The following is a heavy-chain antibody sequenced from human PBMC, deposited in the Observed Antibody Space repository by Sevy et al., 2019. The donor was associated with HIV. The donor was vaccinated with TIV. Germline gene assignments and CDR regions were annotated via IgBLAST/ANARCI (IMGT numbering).Heavy chain of an antibody. J-gene: IGHJ4*02. V-gene: IGHV1-24*01. CDR2: FDPEDGET. D-gene: IGHD3-22*01. Sequence: ASVKVSCKVSGYTLTKLSMHWVRQGPGKGLEWMGSFDPEDGETIYVQKFQGRVTMTEDTSTDTAHMELRSLKSEDTAVYYCATTKDYYESSGSPFDYWGQGTLVTVSS. CDR1: GYTLTKLS. CDR3: ATTKDYYESSGSPFDY.